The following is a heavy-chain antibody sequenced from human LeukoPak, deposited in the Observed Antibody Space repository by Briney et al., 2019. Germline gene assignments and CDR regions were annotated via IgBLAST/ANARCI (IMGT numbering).Heavy chain of an antibody. CDR1: GGTFSSYA. CDR3: ARKKGDNAFDI. J-gene: IGHJ3*02. D-gene: IGHD3-16*01. CDR2: IIAIFGTA. Sequence: SVKVSCKAYGGTFSSYATSWVRQAPGQGLEWMGGIIAIFGTANYAQKFQGRVTITADESTSTAYMELSSLRSEDTAVYYCARKKGDNAFDIWGQGTMVTVSS. V-gene: IGHV1-69*13.